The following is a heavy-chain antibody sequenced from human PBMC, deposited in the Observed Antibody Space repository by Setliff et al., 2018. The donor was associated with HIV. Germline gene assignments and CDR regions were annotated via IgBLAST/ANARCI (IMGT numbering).Heavy chain of an antibody. CDR1: GGTFSNYG. CDR2: INPNSGDT. V-gene: IGHV1-2*06. CDR3: ARVLHCGGDCYTDAFDI. D-gene: IGHD2-21*01. Sequence: ASLKVSCKASGGTFSNYGTNWVRQAPGQGLEWMGRINPNSGDTNYAQKFQGRVTMTRDTSISTAYMELSRLRSDDTAVYYCARVLHCGGDCYTDAFDIWGQGTMVTVSS. J-gene: IGHJ3*02.